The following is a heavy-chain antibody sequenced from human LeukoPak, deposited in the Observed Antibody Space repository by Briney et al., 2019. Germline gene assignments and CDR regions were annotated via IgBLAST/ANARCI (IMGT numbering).Heavy chain of an antibody. CDR1: GGSISSYY. V-gene: IGHV4-59*01. Sequence: PSETLSLTCTVSGGSISSYYWNWIRQPPGKGLEWIGYIYYSGSTNYNPSLKSRVTISVDTSKNRFSLKLSSVTAADTAVYYCARTEMANDAFDIWGQGTMVTVSS. CDR2: IYYSGST. D-gene: IGHD5-24*01. J-gene: IGHJ3*02. CDR3: ARTEMANDAFDI.